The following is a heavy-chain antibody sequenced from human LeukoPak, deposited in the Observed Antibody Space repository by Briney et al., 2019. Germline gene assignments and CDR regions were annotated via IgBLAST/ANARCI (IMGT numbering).Heavy chain of an antibody. V-gene: IGHV4-34*01. CDR2: INHSGST. J-gene: IGHJ6*03. CDR3: ARVGIAARVLYYYYYMDV. D-gene: IGHD6-6*01. Sequence: SETLSLTCAVYGGSFSGYYWSWIRQPPGKGLEWIGEINHSGSTNYNPSLKSRVTISVDTSKNQFSLKLSSVTAADTAVYYCARVGIAARVLYYYYYMDVWGKGTTVTVSS. CDR1: GGSFSGYY.